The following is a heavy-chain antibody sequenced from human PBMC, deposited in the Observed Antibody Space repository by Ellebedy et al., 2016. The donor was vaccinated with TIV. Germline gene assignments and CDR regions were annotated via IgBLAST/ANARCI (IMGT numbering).Heavy chain of an antibody. CDR1: EGIFMNYG. CDR2: TIPIFKTT. J-gene: IGHJ4*02. CDR3: AKVGATRVANFEH. D-gene: IGHD1-26*01. Sequence: ASVKVSXXASEGIFMNYGLTWVRQAPGQGLEWIGGTIPIFKTTRYAQKFQGRVTITADESAGTVYMELRSLRSDDTAVHYCAKVGATRVANFEHWGQGTLVTVSS. V-gene: IGHV1-69*13.